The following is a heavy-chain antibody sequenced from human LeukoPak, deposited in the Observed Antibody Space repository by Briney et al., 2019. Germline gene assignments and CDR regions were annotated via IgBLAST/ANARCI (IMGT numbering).Heavy chain of an antibody. V-gene: IGHV1-8*01. CDR1: GYTFTSYD. Sequence: ASVKVSCKASGYTFTSYDINWVRQAPGQGLEWMGWMNPNSGNTGYAQMFQGRVTMTRNTSISTAYMELSSLRSEDTAVYYCARAYYYDSSGYYPGGDHWGQGTLVTVPS. D-gene: IGHD3-22*01. CDR3: ARAYYYDSSGYYPGGDH. CDR2: MNPNSGNT. J-gene: IGHJ4*02.